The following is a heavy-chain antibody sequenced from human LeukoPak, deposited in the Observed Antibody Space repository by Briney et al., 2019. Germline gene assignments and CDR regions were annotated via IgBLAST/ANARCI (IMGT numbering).Heavy chain of an antibody. CDR1: GYTFTGYY. D-gene: IGHD3-3*01. J-gene: IGHJ6*02. CDR2: INPNSGGT. V-gene: IGHV1-2*02. Sequence: GASVKVSCKASGYTFTGYYMHWVRQAPGQGLERMGWINPNSGGTNYAQKFQGRVTMTRDTSISTAYMELSRLRSDDTAVYYCASEYYDFWSGYPPYGMDVWGRGTTVTVSS. CDR3: ASEYYDFWSGYPPYGMDV.